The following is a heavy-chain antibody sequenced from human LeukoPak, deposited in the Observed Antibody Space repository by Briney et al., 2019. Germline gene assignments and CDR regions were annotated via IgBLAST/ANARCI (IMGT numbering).Heavy chain of an antibody. CDR1: GGSFSGYY. J-gene: IGHJ6*03. CDR3: ARNRRYYDTRGYYYYYCMDV. D-gene: IGHD3-22*01. CDR2: INHSGST. Sequence: SETLSLTCAVYGGSFSGYYWSWIRQPPGKGLEWIGEINHSGSTNYNPSLKSRVTISVDTSKNQFSLKLSSVTAADTAVYYCARNRRYYDTRGYYYYYCMDVWGKGTTVTISS. V-gene: IGHV4-34*01.